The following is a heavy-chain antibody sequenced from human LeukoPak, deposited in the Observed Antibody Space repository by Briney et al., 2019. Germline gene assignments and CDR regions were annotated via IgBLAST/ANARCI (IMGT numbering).Heavy chain of an antibody. V-gene: IGHV5-51*01. CDR2: IYPGDSNT. J-gene: IGHJ4*02. D-gene: IGHD6-13*01. CDR3: ARLAVSSIWSVYFDY. Sequence: GESLKISCKGSGYSFTNYWIGWVRQMPGKGLEWMGIIYPGDSNTRYSPSFPGQVPISADKSISTAYLQWSSLKASDTAIYYCARLAVSSIWSVYFDYWGQGTLVTVSS. CDR1: GYSFTNYW.